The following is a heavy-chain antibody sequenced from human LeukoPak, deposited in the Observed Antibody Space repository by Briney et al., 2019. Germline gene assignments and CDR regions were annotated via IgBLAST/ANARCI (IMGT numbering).Heavy chain of an antibody. D-gene: IGHD3-10*01. CDR2: IYYSGST. Sequence: LRLSCTASGFTFGDYSLSWVRQHPGKGLEWIGYIYYSGSTYYNPSLKSRVTISVDTSKNQFSLKLSSVTAADTAVYYCAREWISYFGSGSYVYNWFDPWGQGTLVTVSS. J-gene: IGHJ5*02. CDR3: AREWISYFGSGSYVYNWFDP. V-gene: IGHV4-31*03. CDR1: GFTFGDYS.